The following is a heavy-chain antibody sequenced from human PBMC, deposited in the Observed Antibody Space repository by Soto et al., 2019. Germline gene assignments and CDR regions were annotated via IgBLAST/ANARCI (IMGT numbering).Heavy chain of an antibody. CDR1: GFTFGDDA. J-gene: IGHJ6*02. CDR2: IRGEAYGGTT. Sequence: GGSLRLSCTASGFTFGDDAMSGFRQAPGKGREWVGFIRGEAYGGTTEYAASVKGRLTISSDDSKSIAYLQMNSLKTEDTAVYYCTSGPAQRPAIVVVPAAPTANYAMDVGGQGTTVTVSS. V-gene: IGHV3-49*03. D-gene: IGHD2-2*01. CDR3: TSGPAQRPAIVVVPAAPTANYAMDV.